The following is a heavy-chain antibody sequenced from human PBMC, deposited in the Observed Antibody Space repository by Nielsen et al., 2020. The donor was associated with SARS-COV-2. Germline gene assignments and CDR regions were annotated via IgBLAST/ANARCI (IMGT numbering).Heavy chain of an antibody. Sequence: GESLKISCAASGFTFSSYDMHWVRQATGKGLEWVSAIGTAGDAYYPGSVKGRFTISRENAKNSLYLQMNSLRAGDTAVYYCARDSSGLDYWGQGTLVTVSS. CDR1: GFTFSSYD. V-gene: IGHV3-13*04. J-gene: IGHJ4*02. CDR3: ARDSSGLDY. CDR2: IGTAGDA. D-gene: IGHD6-19*01.